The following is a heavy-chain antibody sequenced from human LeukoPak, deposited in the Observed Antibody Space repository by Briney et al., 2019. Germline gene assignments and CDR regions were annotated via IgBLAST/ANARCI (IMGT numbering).Heavy chain of an antibody. Sequence: GGSLRLSCAASGFTSSNHWMGWVRQAPGKGLEWVGRIKSKTDGGTTDYAAPVKGRFTISRDDSKNTLYLQMNSLKTEDTAVYYCTAPDYYNSSPDIWGQGTMVTVSS. J-gene: IGHJ3*02. CDR3: TAPDYYNSSPDI. CDR1: GFTSSNHW. V-gene: IGHV3-15*01. CDR2: IKSKTDGGTT. D-gene: IGHD3-22*01.